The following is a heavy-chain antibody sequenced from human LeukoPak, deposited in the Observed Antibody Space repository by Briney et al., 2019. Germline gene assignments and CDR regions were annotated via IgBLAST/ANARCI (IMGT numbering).Heavy chain of an antibody. CDR1: GDSISSSSYY. CDR3: ARQKYWGQLTWIQLWFDY. Sequence: SETLSLTXTVSGDSISSSSYYWGWIRQPPGKGLEWIGSIYYSGSTYYNPSLKSRVTISVDTSKNQFSLKLSSVTAADTAVYYCARQKYWGQLTWIQLWFDYWGQGTLVTVSS. V-gene: IGHV4-39*01. CDR2: IYYSGST. D-gene: IGHD5-18*01. J-gene: IGHJ4*02.